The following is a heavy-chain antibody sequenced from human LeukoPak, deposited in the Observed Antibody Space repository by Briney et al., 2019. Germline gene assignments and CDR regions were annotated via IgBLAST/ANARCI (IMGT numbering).Heavy chain of an antibody. Sequence: ASVKVSCKASGYTFTSYDINWVRQATGQGLEWMGWMNPNSGNTGYAQKFQGRVTVTRNTSISTAYMELSSLRSEDTAVYYCARGLGALRYFDWLDYYYYGMDVWGQGTTVTDSS. CDR3: ARGLGALRYFDWLDYYYYGMDV. D-gene: IGHD3-9*01. J-gene: IGHJ6*02. CDR1: GYTFTSYD. CDR2: MNPNSGNT. V-gene: IGHV1-8*01.